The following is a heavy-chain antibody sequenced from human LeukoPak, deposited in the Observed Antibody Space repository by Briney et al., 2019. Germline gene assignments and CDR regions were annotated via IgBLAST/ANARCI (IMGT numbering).Heavy chain of an antibody. D-gene: IGHD1-26*01. CDR3: ARSSVGARRRIGY. J-gene: IGHJ4*02. CDR1: VYTFTIYD. CDR2: MNPNSGNT. V-gene: IGHV1-8*01. Sequence: ASVTVSFTSSVYTFTIYDINWVRQATGQGLEWMGWMNPNSGNTGYAQKFQGRVTMTRSASINTAYMELSSLTSDDTAVYYCARSSVGARRRIGYWGQGTLVTVSS.